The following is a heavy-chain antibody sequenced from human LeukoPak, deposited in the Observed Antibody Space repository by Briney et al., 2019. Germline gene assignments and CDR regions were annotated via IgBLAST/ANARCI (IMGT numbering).Heavy chain of an antibody. CDR2: IYTSGST. CDR3: ARGVSSGYPDY. V-gene: IGHV4-4*07. D-gene: IGHD3-22*01. CDR1: VDSLSSYY. Sequence: SETLSLTCTVSVDSLSSYYWSCIRQPAGKGLEWIGRIYTSGSTNYNPSLKSRVTMSVDTSKNQFSLKLSCVTAADTAVYYCARGVSSGYPDYWGQGTLVTVSS. J-gene: IGHJ4*02.